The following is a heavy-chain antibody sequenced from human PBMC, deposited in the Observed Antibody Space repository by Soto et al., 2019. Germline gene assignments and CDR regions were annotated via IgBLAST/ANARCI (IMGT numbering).Heavy chain of an antibody. CDR3: HGYGD. J-gene: IGHJ4*02. D-gene: IGHD5-12*01. V-gene: IGHV3-53*01. Sequence: EVQLVESGGGLIQPGGSLILSCAVSGFTVRANYMSWVRQAPGKGLEWVSVIYSGGTTYYADSVKGRFIISRDISKNTLYLQMNILGAEDTAVYYCHGYGDWGQGTLVTVSS. CDR2: IYSGGTT. CDR1: GFTVRANY.